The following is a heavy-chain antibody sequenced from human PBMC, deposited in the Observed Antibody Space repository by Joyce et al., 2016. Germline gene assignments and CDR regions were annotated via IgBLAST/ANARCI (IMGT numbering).Heavy chain of an antibody. J-gene: IGHJ4*02. CDR1: GYAFISYY. D-gene: IGHD2-2*01. CDR3: ARALVPAAAFDF. CDR2: INPCGGGT. V-gene: IGHV1-46*01. Sequence: QVQLVQSGAEVKKPGASVRVSCKASGYAFISYYVHWVRQAPGQGLDCMGIINPCGGGTNYPQKFLGRVTLNRDTSTNTVYLDLSSLRSEDTAIYYCARALVPAAAFDFWGQGTLVTVSS.